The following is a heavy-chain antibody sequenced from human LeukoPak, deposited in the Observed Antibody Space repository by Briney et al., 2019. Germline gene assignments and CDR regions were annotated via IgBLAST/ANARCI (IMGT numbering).Heavy chain of an antibody. Sequence: SETLSLTCAVYGGSFSGYYWSWIRQPPGKGLEWLGEINHSGSTNYHPSLKSRVTISVDTSKNQFSLKLSSVTAADTAVYYCARARKWYYGSGSYYPYYFDYWGQGTLVTVSS. CDR2: INHSGST. CDR3: ARARKWYYGSGSYYPYYFDY. J-gene: IGHJ4*02. CDR1: GGSFSGYY. D-gene: IGHD3-10*01. V-gene: IGHV4-34*01.